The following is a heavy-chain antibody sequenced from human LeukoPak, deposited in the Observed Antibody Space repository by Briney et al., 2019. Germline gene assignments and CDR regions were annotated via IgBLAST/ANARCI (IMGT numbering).Heavy chain of an antibody. J-gene: IGHJ4*02. Sequence: GGSLRLSCAASGFTFSTYWMSWVRQAPGKGLEWVANIRQDGSAKYYLDSVKGRFTISRDNAKNTLYLQVNSLRAEDTAVYFCARGTNYYDSTGMSDWGQGTLVTVSS. CDR3: ARGTNYYDSTGMSD. D-gene: IGHD3-22*01. CDR2: IRQDGSAK. CDR1: GFTFSTYW. V-gene: IGHV3-7*01.